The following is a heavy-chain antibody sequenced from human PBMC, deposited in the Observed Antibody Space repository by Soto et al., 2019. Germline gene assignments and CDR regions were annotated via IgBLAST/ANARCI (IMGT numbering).Heavy chain of an antibody. J-gene: IGHJ4*02. CDR2: IIPIFGTA. D-gene: IGHD3-10*01. CDR3: ARGDIWVHGVTIPYFDY. Sequence: QVQLVQSGAEVKKPGSSVTVSCKASGGTFSSYAISWVRQAPGQGLEWMGGIIPIFGTANYAQKFQGRVTITADESTSTAYMELSSLRSEETAVYYCARGDIWVHGVTIPYFDYWGQGTLVTVSS. V-gene: IGHV1-69*01. CDR1: GGTFSSYA.